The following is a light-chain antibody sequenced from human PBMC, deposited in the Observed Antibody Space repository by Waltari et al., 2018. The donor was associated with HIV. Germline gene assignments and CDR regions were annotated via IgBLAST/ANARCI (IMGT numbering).Light chain of an antibody. CDR1: RSDFGSYNS. CDR2: VVP. CDR3: SSYTDAATLV. J-gene: IGLJ1*01. V-gene: IGLV2-14*03. Sequence: QPALTQPASVSGSPGQSITIPCSGTRSDFGSYNSVAWNQPNPGIPPKPVIYVVPNRPSGLSSRFSVSKSANTASLTISGLQPDDEADYYCSSYTDAATLVFGTGTKVTVL.